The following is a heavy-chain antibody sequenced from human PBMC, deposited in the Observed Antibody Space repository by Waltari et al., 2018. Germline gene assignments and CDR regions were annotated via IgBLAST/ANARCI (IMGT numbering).Heavy chain of an antibody. Sequence: EVQLIQSGAEVKKPGATVKISCKASGYTFIDYYMHWVQQAPGKGLEWMGRFDPEDGEIIYAEKFRGRVTITADTSTDTAYMELSSLRSEDTAVYYCARQQQLEDLWNGAFDIWGQGTMVTVSS. V-gene: IGHV1-69-2*01. CDR1: GYTFIDYY. CDR2: FDPEDGEI. D-gene: IGHD6-13*01. CDR3: ARQQQLEDLWNGAFDI. J-gene: IGHJ3*02.